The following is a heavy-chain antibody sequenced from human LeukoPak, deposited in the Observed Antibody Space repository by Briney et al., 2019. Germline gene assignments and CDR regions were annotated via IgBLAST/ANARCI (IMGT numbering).Heavy chain of an antibody. CDR3: ARDCSSSAFDI. CDR2: IGSSSRYI. Sequence: GGSLRLSCAASGFTSSSYVLSWVRQAPGKGLEWVSSIGSSSRYIYYADSVKGRFTISRDNDKNSVYLQMNSLRAEDTAVYYCARDCSSSAFDIWGQGTMVTVSS. V-gene: IGHV3-21*01. CDR1: GFTSSSYV. J-gene: IGHJ3*02. D-gene: IGHD2-15*01.